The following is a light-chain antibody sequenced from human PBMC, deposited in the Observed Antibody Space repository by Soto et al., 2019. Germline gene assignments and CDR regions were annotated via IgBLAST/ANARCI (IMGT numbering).Light chain of an antibody. CDR2: SAS. CDR1: QAISSW. V-gene: IGKV1-12*01. J-gene: IGKJ3*01. CDR3: QQANSFPLP. Sequence: DIQMTQSPSFVSASVGDRVTISCRASQAISSWLAWYQQKPGKAPSLLFHSASTLYSGVPSRFSGSGSATDFTLTISSLQPEDFATYYCQQANSFPLPFGPGTKVDI.